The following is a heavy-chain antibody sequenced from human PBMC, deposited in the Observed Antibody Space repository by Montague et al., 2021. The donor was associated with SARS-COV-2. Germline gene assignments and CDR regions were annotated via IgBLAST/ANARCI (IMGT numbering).Heavy chain of an antibody. D-gene: IGHD2-21*02. V-gene: IGHV3-23*01. J-gene: IGHJ4*02. CDR1: GFTFSSYA. Sequence: SPRLSCAASGFTFSSYAMTWVRQAPGKGLEWVSSISGGGGSTYYADSVKGRFTISRDNSKNTLSLQMNSLRAEDTAVYYCAKAPDETAYVFDYWGQGTLVTVSS. CDR3: AKAPDETAYVFDY. CDR2: ISGGGGST.